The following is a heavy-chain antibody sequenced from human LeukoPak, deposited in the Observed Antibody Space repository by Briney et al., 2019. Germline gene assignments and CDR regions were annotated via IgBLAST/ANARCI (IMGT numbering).Heavy chain of an antibody. J-gene: IGHJ4*02. V-gene: IGHV4-59*01. CDR3: ARGHIRSREIDY. Sequence: SETLSLTCTVPGGSINNYYWSWIRQPPGKGLEWLGYIYYSGSTKYNPSLKSRVSLSVDTSKNQFSLNLTSVTAADTAVYYCARGHIRSREIDYWGQGTLVTVSS. CDR1: GGSINNYY. CDR2: IYYSGST. D-gene: IGHD1-14*01.